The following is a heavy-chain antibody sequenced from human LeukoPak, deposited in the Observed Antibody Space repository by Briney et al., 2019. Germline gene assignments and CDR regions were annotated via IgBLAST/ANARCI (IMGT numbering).Heavy chain of an antibody. J-gene: IGHJ5*02. V-gene: IGHV3-9*01. D-gene: IGHD3-10*01. CDR3: ARDKNMVRRGNWFDP. Sequence: GGSLRLSCAASGFTFDDYAMHWVRQAPGKGLEWVSGISWNSGSIGYADSVKGRFTISRDNAKNSLYLQMNSLRAEDTAVYYCARDKNMVRRGNWFDPWGQGTLVTVSS. CDR2: ISWNSGSI. CDR1: GFTFDDYA.